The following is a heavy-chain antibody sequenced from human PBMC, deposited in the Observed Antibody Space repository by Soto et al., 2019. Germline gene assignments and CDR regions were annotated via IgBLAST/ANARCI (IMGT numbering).Heavy chain of an antibody. D-gene: IGHD6-13*01. CDR3: AVLHSSSNSYFDR. Sequence: QVQLVESGGGVVQPGRSLRLSCVGSGFTFSSYGIHWVRQAPGKGLECVALIWGDGSNEDYADSVEGRFTISRDNSKNTVYLEMNRLRVEDTAVYYCAVLHSSSNSYFDRWGQGTLVSVSS. CDR1: GFTFSSYG. V-gene: IGHV3-33*01. J-gene: IGHJ4*02. CDR2: IWGDGSNE.